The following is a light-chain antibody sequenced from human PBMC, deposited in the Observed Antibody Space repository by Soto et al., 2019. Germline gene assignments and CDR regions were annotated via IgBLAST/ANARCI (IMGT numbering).Light chain of an antibody. CDR2: EVT. Sequence: QSALTQPASVSGSPGQSITISCTGTSNDVGIYNYVSWYQQHPGKAPKLMIYEVTNRPSGVSDRFSGSKSDNTASLTISGLQAEDEADYYCSSYTISSTWVFGGETKLTVL. CDR3: SSYTISSTWV. J-gene: IGLJ3*02. CDR1: SNDVGIYNY. V-gene: IGLV2-14*01.